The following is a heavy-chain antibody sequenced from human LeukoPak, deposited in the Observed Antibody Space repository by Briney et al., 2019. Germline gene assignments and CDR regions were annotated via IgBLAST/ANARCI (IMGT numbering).Heavy chain of an antibody. CDR1: GFTFSGSA. J-gene: IGHJ4*02. D-gene: IGHD3-22*01. CDR3: TTLSGSYHGVDY. V-gene: IGHV3-73*01. Sequence: AGGSLRLSCAASGFTFSGSAMHWVRQASGKGREWVGRIRSKANSYATAYAASVKGRFTISRDDSKNTAYLQMNSLKTEDTAVYYCTTLSGSYHGVDYWGQGTLVTVSS. CDR2: IRSKANSYAT.